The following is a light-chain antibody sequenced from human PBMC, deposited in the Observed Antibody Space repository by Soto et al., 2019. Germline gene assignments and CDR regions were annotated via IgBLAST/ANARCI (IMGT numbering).Light chain of an antibody. CDR2: GAS. Sequence: EIVLTQSPGTLSLSPWERATLSCRASQSVSSSYLAWYQQKPGQAPRLLIYGASGRATGIPDRFSGSGSGTDFTLIISRLEPEDFAVYYCQQYGNSFVGFGQGTKVDI. J-gene: IGKJ1*01. CDR1: QSVSSSY. CDR3: QQYGNSFVG. V-gene: IGKV3-20*01.